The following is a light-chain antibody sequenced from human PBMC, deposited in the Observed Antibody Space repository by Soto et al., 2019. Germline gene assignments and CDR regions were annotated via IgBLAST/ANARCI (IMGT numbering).Light chain of an antibody. CDR1: SSNIGAGYD. Sequence: QSVLTQPPSVSGAPGQRVTISCTGSSSNIGAGYDVHWYQQLPGTAPKLLIYGXXXXXXXXXXXXXGSKSGTSASLAITGXXAEDXXXXXCQSYDSSLSGWVFGGGTKLTVL. CDR3: QSYDSSLSGWV. CDR2: GXX. V-gene: IGLV1-40*01. J-gene: IGLJ3*02.